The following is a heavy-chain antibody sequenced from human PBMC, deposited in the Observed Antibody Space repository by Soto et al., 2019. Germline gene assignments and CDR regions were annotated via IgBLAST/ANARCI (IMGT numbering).Heavy chain of an antibody. CDR2: IYYIGST. D-gene: IGHD6-19*01. V-gene: IGHV4-39*01. J-gene: IGHJ4*02. Sequence: PSETLSLTCTVSGGSISSSSHYWGWIRQPPGKGLEWIGTIYYIGSTYHNPSLKSRVSLSVDTSRNQFSLKLSSVTAADTAVYYCARRSSSGWILDYWGQGTLVTAPQ. CDR1: GGSISSSSHY. CDR3: ARRSSSGWILDY.